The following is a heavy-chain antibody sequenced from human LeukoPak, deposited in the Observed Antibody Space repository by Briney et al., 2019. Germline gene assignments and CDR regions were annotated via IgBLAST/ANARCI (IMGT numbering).Heavy chain of an antibody. D-gene: IGHD6-13*01. Sequence: GGSLRLSCAASGSTLRYYWMHWVRQAPGKGLVWVSRINHDGSSTVYSDSVKGRFTISRDNAKNTLSLQMDSLRADDTGVYYCTKDIAAAVPYYFDYWGQGTLVTVSS. V-gene: IGHV3-74*01. CDR3: TKDIAAAVPYYFDY. CDR1: GSTLRYYW. J-gene: IGHJ4*02. CDR2: INHDGSST.